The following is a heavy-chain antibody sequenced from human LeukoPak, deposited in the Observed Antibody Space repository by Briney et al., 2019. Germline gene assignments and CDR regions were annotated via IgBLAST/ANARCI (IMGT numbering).Heavy chain of an antibody. D-gene: IGHD3-10*01. CDR3: ATDRLPRGGAFGI. CDR2: INPNSGGT. Sequence: ASVKVSCKASGYTFTGYYMHWVRQAPGQGLEWMGWINPNSGGTNYAQKFQGRVTMTRDTSISTAYMELSRLRSDDTAVYYCATDRLPRGGAFGIWGQGTMVTVSS. J-gene: IGHJ3*02. V-gene: IGHV1-2*02. CDR1: GYTFTGYY.